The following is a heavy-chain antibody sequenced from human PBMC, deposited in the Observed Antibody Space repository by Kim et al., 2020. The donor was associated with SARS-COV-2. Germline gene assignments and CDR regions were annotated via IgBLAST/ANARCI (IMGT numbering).Heavy chain of an antibody. D-gene: IGHD3-22*01. J-gene: IGHJ6*02. Sequence: SVKVSCKASGGTFSSYAISWVRQAPGQGLEWMGRIIPILGIANYAQKFQGRVTITADKSTSTAYMELSSLRSKDTAVYYCAREVITMIVVVIYYYYGMDVWGQGTTVTVSS. CDR3: AREVITMIVVVIYYYYGMDV. CDR2: IIPILGIA. V-gene: IGHV1-69*04. CDR1: GGTFSSYA.